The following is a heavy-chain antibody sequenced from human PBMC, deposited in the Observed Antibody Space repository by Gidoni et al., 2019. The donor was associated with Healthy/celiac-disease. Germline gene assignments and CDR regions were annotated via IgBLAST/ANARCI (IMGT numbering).Heavy chain of an antibody. J-gene: IGHJ6*02. CDR1: GFPFSSYP. Sequence: QVQLVESGGGVVQPGRSLRLSCAPSGFPFSSYPMHWVRQAPGKGLEWVAVISYDGSNKYYADSVKGRFTISRDNSKNTLYLQMNSLRAEDTAVYYCARSIRHYYYAMDVWGQGTTVTVSS. CDR2: ISYDGSNK. CDR3: ARSIRHYYYAMDV. D-gene: IGHD3-9*01. V-gene: IGHV3-30-3*01.